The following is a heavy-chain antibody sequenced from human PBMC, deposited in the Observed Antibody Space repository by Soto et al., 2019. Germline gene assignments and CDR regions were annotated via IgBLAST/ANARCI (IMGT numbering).Heavy chain of an antibody. CDR2: LSAYNGDT. CDR1: GYTFINYG. V-gene: IGHV1-18*01. Sequence: QVQLVQSGAEVKKPGASVRVSCKTSGYTFINYGITWVRRAPGQGLEWMGWLSAYNGDTSSSEKLQDRFTMTTDTSTNTVYMDLRSLTSDDTAVYYCARWSAIVGGAEALDVWGQGTMVIVSS. J-gene: IGHJ3*01. CDR3: ARWSAIVGGAEALDV. D-gene: IGHD1-26*01.